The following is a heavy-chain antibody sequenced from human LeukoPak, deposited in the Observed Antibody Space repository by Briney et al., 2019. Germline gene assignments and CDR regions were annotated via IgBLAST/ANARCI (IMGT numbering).Heavy chain of an antibody. Sequence: SVNVSCKASVGTFSSYAISWVRQPPGQGREWMGRIIPILGIANYAQKFQGRVTITADKSTSTAYMELSSLRSEDTAVYYCASPTPGIAAAGRWYYFDYWGQGTLVTLSS. D-gene: IGHD6-13*01. CDR1: VGTFSSYA. V-gene: IGHV1-69*04. CDR2: IIPILGIA. J-gene: IGHJ4*02. CDR3: ASPTPGIAAAGRWYYFDY.